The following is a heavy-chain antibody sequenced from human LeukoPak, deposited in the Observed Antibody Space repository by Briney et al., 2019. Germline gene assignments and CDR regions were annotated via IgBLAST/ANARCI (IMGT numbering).Heavy chain of an antibody. D-gene: IGHD3-16*01. Sequence: PSETLSLTCTVSGYSISSGYYWGWIRQPPGKGLEWIGEINHRGSTNYNPSLKDRVTILGDTSKSQLSLRLSSVTAADTAVYYCARRQAVLWAGTDAFDIWGQGAMVTVSS. CDR2: INHRGST. J-gene: IGHJ3*02. CDR3: ARRQAVLWAGTDAFDI. V-gene: IGHV4-38-2*02. CDR1: GYSISSGYY.